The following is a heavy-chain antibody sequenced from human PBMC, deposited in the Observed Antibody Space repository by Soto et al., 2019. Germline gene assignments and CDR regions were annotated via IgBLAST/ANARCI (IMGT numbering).Heavy chain of an antibody. Sequence: SETLSLTCAVSGGSISSFCWTWIRQPPGQGLEWIGYICTGGTTKYNPSLKSRVTMSVDKSKNQFSLKLSSVTAADTAVYYCARRGYCTNGVCYYGMDVWGQGTTVTVSS. CDR2: ICTGGTT. V-gene: IGHV4-4*09. CDR1: GGSISSFC. CDR3: ARRGYCTNGVCYYGMDV. J-gene: IGHJ6*02. D-gene: IGHD2-8*01.